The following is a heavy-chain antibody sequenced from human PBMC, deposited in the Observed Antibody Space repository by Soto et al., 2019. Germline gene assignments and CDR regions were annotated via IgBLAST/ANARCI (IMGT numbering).Heavy chain of an antibody. CDR3: ARGTSSWSWKFDY. V-gene: IGHV4-59*08. J-gene: IGHJ4*02. CDR2: IYYTGTT. D-gene: IGHD6-13*01. CDR1: GGSIRDYY. Sequence: PSETLSLTCTVSGGSIRDYYWGWIRQSPGKGLEWIGYIYYTGTTKYNPSLKSRVTISVDSSKNQFSLKLDSVTAADTAVYYCARGTSSWSWKFDYWGQGILVTVSS.